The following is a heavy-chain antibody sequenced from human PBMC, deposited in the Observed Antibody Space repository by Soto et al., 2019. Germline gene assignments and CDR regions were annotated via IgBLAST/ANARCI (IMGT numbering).Heavy chain of an antibody. D-gene: IGHD3-3*01. CDR1: GGSFSGYY. CDR2: INHSGST. CDR3: ARHGRSGYYGRFDY. V-gene: IGHV4-34*01. Sequence: QVQLQQWGAGLLKPSETLSLTCAVYGGSFSGYYWSWIRQPPGKGLEWIGEINHSGSTNYNPSLKSRVTISVDTSKNQFSLKLSSVTAADTAVYYCARHGRSGYYGRFDYWGQGTLVTVSS. J-gene: IGHJ4*02.